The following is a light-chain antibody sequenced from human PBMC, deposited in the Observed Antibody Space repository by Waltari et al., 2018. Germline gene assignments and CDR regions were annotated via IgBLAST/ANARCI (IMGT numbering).Light chain of an antibody. Sequence: QSALTQPASVSGSPGQSITISCTGTSSDVGGYHYVSWYQQHPGKAPKLMIYEVSNRPSGVSNRFSGSKSGNTASLTISGLQAEDEADYYCSSYTSPGVVFGGGTKLTVL. CDR2: EVS. CDR3: SSYTSPGVV. V-gene: IGLV2-14*01. J-gene: IGLJ2*01. CDR1: SSDVGGYHY.